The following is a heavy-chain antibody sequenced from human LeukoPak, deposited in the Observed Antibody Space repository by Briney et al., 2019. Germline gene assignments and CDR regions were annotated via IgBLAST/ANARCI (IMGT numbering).Heavy chain of an antibody. CDR2: IYYSGGT. CDR1: GGSISPYY. V-gene: IGHV4-59*01. Sequence: SATLSLTCTVSGGSISPYYWNWIRQPPGKGLEWIGYIYYSGGTNYNASLTSRVTISVDTSQNQFSRRLSSVTAADTAVYYCARRAAAVGTYYMDVWGKGNTVTVSS. J-gene: IGHJ6*03. D-gene: IGHD6-13*01. CDR3: ARRAAAVGTYYMDV.